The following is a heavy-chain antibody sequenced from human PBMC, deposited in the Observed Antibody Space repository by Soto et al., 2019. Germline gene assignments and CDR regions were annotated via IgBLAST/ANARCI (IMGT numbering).Heavy chain of an antibody. CDR3: ARHFTWNYYYYYGMDV. CDR2: IYYSGST. Sequence: ASETLSLTCTASGSSISSGDYYWSWIRQPPGKGLEWIGYIYYSGSTSYNPSLKSRVTISVDTSKNQFSLKLSSVIVADTAVYYCARHFTWNYYYYYGMDVWGQGTTVTVSS. CDR1: GSSISSGDYY. V-gene: IGHV4-39*01. D-gene: IGHD3-10*01. J-gene: IGHJ6*02.